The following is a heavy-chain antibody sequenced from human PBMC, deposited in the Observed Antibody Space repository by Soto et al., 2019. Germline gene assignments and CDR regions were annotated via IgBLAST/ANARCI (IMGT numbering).Heavy chain of an antibody. D-gene: IGHD1-7*01. V-gene: IGHV1-69*13. CDR2: IIPIFGTA. CDR3: AREQLELRSFDY. Sequence: SVEVSCKASGGTFSSYAISWVRQAPGQGLEWMGGIIPIFGTANYAQKFQGRVTITADESTSTAYMELSSLRSEDTAVYYCAREQLELRSFDYWGQGTLVTVSS. CDR1: GGTFSSYA. J-gene: IGHJ4*02.